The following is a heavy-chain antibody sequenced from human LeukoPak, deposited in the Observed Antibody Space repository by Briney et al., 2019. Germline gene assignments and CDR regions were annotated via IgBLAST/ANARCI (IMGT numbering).Heavy chain of an antibody. CDR2: IKEDGSEK. CDR1: GFIFSSYW. Sequence: GGSPRLSCVASGFIFSSYWMSWVRQTPGKGLEWVANIKEDGSEKYYVDSVKGRFTISRDNAKNSLYLQMNSLRVEDTAIYYCASNLASSFHIWGQGKMVIVSS. V-gene: IGHV3-7*01. CDR3: ASNLASSFHI. J-gene: IGHJ3*02. D-gene: IGHD3-10*01.